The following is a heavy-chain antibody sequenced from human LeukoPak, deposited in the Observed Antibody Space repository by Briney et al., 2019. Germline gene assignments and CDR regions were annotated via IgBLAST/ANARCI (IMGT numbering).Heavy chain of an antibody. J-gene: IGHJ5*02. D-gene: IGHD1-26*01. CDR1: GGSFSAYY. V-gene: IGHV4-34*01. CDR3: ASCGVTIPNWFDP. CDR2: INHSGST. Sequence: PSETLSLTCAVYGGSFSAYYWSWFRQPPGKGLEWIGEINHSGSTNYNPSLKSRVTISVDTSKNQFSLKLNSVTAADTAVYYCASCGVTIPNWFDPWGQGTLVTVSS.